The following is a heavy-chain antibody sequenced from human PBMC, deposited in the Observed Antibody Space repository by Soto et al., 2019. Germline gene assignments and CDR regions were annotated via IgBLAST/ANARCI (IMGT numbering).Heavy chain of an antibody. D-gene: IGHD3-3*01. J-gene: IGHJ6*03. CDR1: GFTFSSYW. CDR3: ARDHSYDFWSGYPIYYYYYYMDV. V-gene: IGHV3-7*01. Sequence: SGGSLRLSCAASGFTFSSYWMSWVRQAPGKGLEWVAHIKQDGSEKYYVDSVKGRFTISRDNAKNSLYLQMNSLRAEDTAVYYCARDHSYDFWSGYPIYYYYYYMDVWGKGTTVTVSS. CDR2: IKQDGSEK.